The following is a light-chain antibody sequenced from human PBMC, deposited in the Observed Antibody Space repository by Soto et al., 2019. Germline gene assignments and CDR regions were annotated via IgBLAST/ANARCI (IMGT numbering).Light chain of an antibody. V-gene: IGKV3-11*01. J-gene: IGKJ4*01. CDR2: DAS. CDR1: RSVSSY. Sequence: EIVLTQSPATLSLSPGERATLSCRASRSVSSYLAWYQQKPGQAPRLLIYDASNRATGIPARFSGSGSGTDFSLPISSLEAEDFAVYYCQQRRNWPPLTFGGGT. CDR3: QQRRNWPPLT.